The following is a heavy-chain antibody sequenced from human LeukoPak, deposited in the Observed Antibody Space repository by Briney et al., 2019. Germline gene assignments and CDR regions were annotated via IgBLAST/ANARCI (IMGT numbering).Heavy chain of an antibody. CDR2: IYHSGST. Sequence: SETLSLTCAVSGYSISSDYYWGWIRQPPGKGLEWIGSIYHSGSTYYNPSLKSRVTISVDTSKNQFSLKLSSVTAADTAVYYCARQYSSGWYDPYYMDVWGKGTTVTVSS. D-gene: IGHD6-19*01. CDR3: ARQYSSGWYDPYYMDV. CDR1: GYSISSDYY. V-gene: IGHV4-38-2*01. J-gene: IGHJ6*03.